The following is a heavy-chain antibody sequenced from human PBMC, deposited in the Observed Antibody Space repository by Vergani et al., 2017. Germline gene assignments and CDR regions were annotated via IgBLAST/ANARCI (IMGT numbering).Heavy chain of an antibody. CDR3: TTTPINYDILTGYPADYFDY. Sequence: EVQLVESGGGLVKPGGSLRLSCAASGFTFSNAWMSWVRQAPGKGLEWVGRIKSKTDGGTTDYAAPVKGRFTISRDDSKNTLYLQMNSLKTEDTAVYYCTTTPINYDILTGYPADYFDYWGQGTLVTVSS. V-gene: IGHV3-15*01. CDR1: GFTFSNAW. D-gene: IGHD3-9*01. CDR2: IKSKTDGGTT. J-gene: IGHJ4*02.